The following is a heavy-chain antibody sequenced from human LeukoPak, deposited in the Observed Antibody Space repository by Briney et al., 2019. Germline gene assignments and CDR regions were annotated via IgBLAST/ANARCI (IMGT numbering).Heavy chain of an antibody. CDR2: ISRSGSTI. D-gene: IGHD3-10*01. CDR1: GFTFSDYY. J-gene: IGHJ4*02. CDR3: ATTPGPMVRGVTPFDY. V-gene: IGHV3-11*01. Sequence: KAGGPLRLSCAASGFTFSDYYMTWIRQAPGKGLEWVSYISRSGSTIYYADSVKGRFTISRDNAKNSLYLQMNSLSAEDTAMYFCATTPGPMVRGVTPFDYWGQGTLVTVSS.